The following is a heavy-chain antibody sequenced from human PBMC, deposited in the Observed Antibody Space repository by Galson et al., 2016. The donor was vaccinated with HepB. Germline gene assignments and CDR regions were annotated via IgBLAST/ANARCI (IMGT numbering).Heavy chain of an antibody. Sequence: SLRLSCAASTFIFSDYWMSWVRQAPGKGLEWVANIKQDGSEKYYVDSVEGRFAISRDNAKNSLYLQMNSLRAEDTAVYYCARLEYTGGWYPDFDYWGLGTLVAVSS. CDR1: TFIFSDYW. CDR3: ARLEYTGGWYPDFDY. J-gene: IGHJ4*02. CDR2: IKQDGSEK. D-gene: IGHD6-19*01. V-gene: IGHV3-7*03.